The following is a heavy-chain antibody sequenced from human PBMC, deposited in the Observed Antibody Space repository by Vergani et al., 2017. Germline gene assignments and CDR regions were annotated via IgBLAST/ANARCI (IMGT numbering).Heavy chain of an antibody. CDR2: IYPNGNG. V-gene: IGHV4-38-2*02. CDR3: ARGNCGVNCPKYNWLAP. CDR1: NFFISSNAYY. D-gene: IGHD2-21*01. J-gene: IGHJ5*02. Sequence: QVQLKESGPGLVKPSETLSLTCTVSNFFISSNAYYWGWIRQPAGRGLEWIGRIYPNGNGNYNESLRSRLTMSIDTSRSQFSLSLSSVTAADTAVYYCARGNCGVNCPKYNWLAPWGRGILVTVSS.